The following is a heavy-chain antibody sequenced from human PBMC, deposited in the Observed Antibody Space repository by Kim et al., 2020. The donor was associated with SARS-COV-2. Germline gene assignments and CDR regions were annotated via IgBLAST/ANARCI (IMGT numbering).Heavy chain of an antibody. CDR1: GYSFTSYW. Sequence: GESLKISCKGSGYSFTSYWISWVRQMPGKGLEWMGRIDPSDSYTNYSPSFQGHVTISADKSISTAYLQWSSLKASDTAMYYCASPDLGQQLVQGGGMDVWGQGTTVTVSS. CDR2: IDPSDSYT. V-gene: IGHV5-10-1*01. D-gene: IGHD6-13*01. CDR3: ASPDLGQQLVQGGGMDV. J-gene: IGHJ6*02.